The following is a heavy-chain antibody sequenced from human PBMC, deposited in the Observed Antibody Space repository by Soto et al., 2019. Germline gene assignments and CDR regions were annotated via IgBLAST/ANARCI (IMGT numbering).Heavy chain of an antibody. Sequence: EVHLVESGGGLVQPGGSLRLSCAASGITFSNYWMTWVRQAPGKGLEWVANIKQDGSEKYYVDSVKGRFTISRDTAKNSMYLQMNSLRAEDTAVYYCARDQDDSSDAFDIWGQGTMVTASS. D-gene: IGHD3-3*01. V-gene: IGHV3-7*01. CDR1: GITFSNYW. CDR2: IKQDGSEK. CDR3: ARDQDDSSDAFDI. J-gene: IGHJ3*02.